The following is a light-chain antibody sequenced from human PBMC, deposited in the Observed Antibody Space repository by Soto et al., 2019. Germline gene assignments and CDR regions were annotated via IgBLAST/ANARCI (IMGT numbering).Light chain of an antibody. V-gene: IGKV3-20*01. J-gene: IGKJ5*01. CDR1: QTTSGKY. CDR3: QHYGSSPPVT. CDR2: GAS. Sequence: EIVLTRSPGTLSLSPGESATLSCRTSQTTSGKYLAWYQQRPGLAPRLLVYGASRRATGIPDRFRGSGSGTEFTLTISGLEPEDFAVYFCQHYGSSPPVTFGQGTRLDVK.